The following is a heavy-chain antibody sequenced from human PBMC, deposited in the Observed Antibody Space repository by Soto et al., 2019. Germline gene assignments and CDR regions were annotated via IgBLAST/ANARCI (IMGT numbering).Heavy chain of an antibody. CDR3: ASTLYSYGTDY. CDR2: ISGSGGST. D-gene: IGHD5-18*01. Sequence: EVQLLESGGGLVQPGGSLRLSCAASGFTFSSYAMSWVRQAPWKGLEWVSAISGSGGSTYYADSVKGRFTISRDNSKNTLYLQMNSLRAEDTDVYYCASTLYSYGTDYWGQGTLVTVSS. CDR1: GFTFSSYA. J-gene: IGHJ4*02. V-gene: IGHV3-23*01.